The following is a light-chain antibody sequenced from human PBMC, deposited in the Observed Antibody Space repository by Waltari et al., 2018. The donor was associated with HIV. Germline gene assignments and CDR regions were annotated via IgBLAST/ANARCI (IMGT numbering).Light chain of an antibody. Sequence: DIQMTQSPSSLSSSLGDRVTITCRASQGISNSLASYQQTPGKAPNLLRSGAYRLESGVPSRFSGRGAGTDYTLCISSLQPEDFVTYYCQQYYSTPQTFGQGTKVEIK. CDR3: QQYYSTPQT. CDR2: GAY. V-gene: IGKV1-NL1*01. J-gene: IGKJ1*01. CDR1: QGISNS.